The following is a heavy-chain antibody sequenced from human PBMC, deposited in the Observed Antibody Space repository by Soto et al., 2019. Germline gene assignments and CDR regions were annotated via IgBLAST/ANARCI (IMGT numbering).Heavy chain of an antibody. J-gene: IGHJ4*02. Sequence: PGGSLRLSCAASGFTFSSYAMSWVRQAPGKGLEWVSAISGSGGSTYYADSVKGRVTISRDNSKNTLYLQMNSLRAEDTAVYYCGKEGGGETYNNYFDSGGQGPLAPVSS. CDR3: GKEGGGETYNNYFDS. CDR2: ISGSGGST. CDR1: GFTFSSYA. V-gene: IGHV3-23*01. D-gene: IGHD3-16*01.